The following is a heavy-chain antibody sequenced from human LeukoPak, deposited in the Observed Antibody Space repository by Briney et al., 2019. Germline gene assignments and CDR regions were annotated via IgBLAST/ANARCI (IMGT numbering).Heavy chain of an antibody. V-gene: IGHV1-18*01. CDR3: ARDGYFDY. CDR2: ISGDNGNK. J-gene: IGHJ4*02. Sequence: ASVTVSRKASGYTFSTYGIAWVRQAPGEGLEWMGWISGDNGNKKYAQKFQGRVTMTTDTTTTTAYMELRSLRSDDTAVYYCARDGYFDYWGQGTLVTVSS. CDR1: GYTFSTYG.